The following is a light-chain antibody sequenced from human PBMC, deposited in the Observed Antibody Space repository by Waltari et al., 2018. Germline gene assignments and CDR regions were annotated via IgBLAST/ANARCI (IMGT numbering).Light chain of an antibody. CDR2: DAS. CDR1: QSISSW. J-gene: IGKJ1*01. Sequence: DIQMTQSPSTLSASVGDRVTLTCRASQSISSWLAWYQQQPGKAPKLLIYDASSLESGVPTRFSGSGSGTEFTRTISSLQPDDSATYWCQTYNNYGTFGQGTKVEI. V-gene: IGKV1-5*01. CDR3: QTYNNYGT.